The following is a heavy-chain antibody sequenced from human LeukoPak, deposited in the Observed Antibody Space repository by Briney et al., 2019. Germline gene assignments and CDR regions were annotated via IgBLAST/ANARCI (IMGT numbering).Heavy chain of an antibody. CDR1: GFTFSSYG. CDR2: ISWNSGSI. Sequence: PGGSLRLSCAASGFTFSSYGMSWVRQAPGKGLEWVSGISWNSGSIAYADSVKGRFTISRDNAKNSLYLQMNSLRAEDTALYYCAKDIGGSTLGELSFDIWGQGTMVTVSS. V-gene: IGHV3-9*01. CDR3: AKDIGGSTLGELSFDI. D-gene: IGHD3-16*02. J-gene: IGHJ3*02.